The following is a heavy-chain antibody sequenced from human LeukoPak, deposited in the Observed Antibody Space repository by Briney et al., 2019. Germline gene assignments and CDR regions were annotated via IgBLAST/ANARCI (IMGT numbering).Heavy chain of an antibody. CDR2: ISAYNGNT. V-gene: IGHV1-18*01. D-gene: IGHD4-17*01. J-gene: IGHJ1*01. Sequence: ASVKVSCKASGYTFTSYGISWVRQAPGQGLEWMGWISAYNGNTNYAQKLQGRVTMTTDTSTSTAYMELRSLRSDDTAVYYCARADALDATVRYLLTYFQHWGQGTLVTVSS. CDR1: GYTFTSYG. CDR3: ARADALDATVRYLLTYFQH.